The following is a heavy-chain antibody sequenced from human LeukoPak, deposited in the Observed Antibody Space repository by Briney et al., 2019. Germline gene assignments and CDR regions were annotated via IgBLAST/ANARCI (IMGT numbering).Heavy chain of an antibody. CDR2: IRYDGSNK. D-gene: IGHD3-22*01. CDR1: GFTFSSYG. CDR3: AKSPSYYDSSGYYYPGY. J-gene: IGHJ4*02. Sequence: GGSLRLSCAASGFTFSSYGMHWVRQAPGKGLEWVAFIRYDGSNKYYADSVKGRFTISRDNSKNTLCLQMNSLRAEDTAVYYCAKSPSYYDSSGYYYPGYWGQGTLVTVSS. V-gene: IGHV3-30*02.